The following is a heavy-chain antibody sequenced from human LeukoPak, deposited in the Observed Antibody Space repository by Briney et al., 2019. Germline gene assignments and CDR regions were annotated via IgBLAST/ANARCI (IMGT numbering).Heavy chain of an antibody. D-gene: IGHD4-17*01. Sequence: SETLSLTCTVSGGSISSGSYCWSWIRQPAGKGLEWIGRIYTSGSTNYNPSLKSRVTISVDTSKSQFSLKLSSVTAADTAVYYCASRDYGDYGFDYWGQGTLVTVSS. CDR1: GGSISSGSYC. J-gene: IGHJ4*02. CDR3: ASRDYGDYGFDY. CDR2: IYTSGST. V-gene: IGHV4-61*02.